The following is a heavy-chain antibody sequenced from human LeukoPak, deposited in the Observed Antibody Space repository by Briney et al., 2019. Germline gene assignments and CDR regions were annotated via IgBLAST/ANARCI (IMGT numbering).Heavy chain of an antibody. D-gene: IGHD2-21*01. J-gene: IGHJ6*02. V-gene: IGHV3-21*06. CDR2: FTTDGSI. Sequence: GGSLRLSCTASGFTLSPYSMTWVRQAPGKGLEWVSSFTTDGSIYYADSVRGRFTISRDNAKNSLYLQMNSLRAEDTAVYYCARYSSPGSRDYYYYGMDVWGQGTTVTVSS. CDR1: GFTLSPYS. CDR3: ARYSSPGSRDYYYYGMDV.